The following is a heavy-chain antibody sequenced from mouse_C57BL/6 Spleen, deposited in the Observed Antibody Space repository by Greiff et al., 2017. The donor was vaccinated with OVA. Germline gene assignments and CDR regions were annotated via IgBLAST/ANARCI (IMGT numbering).Heavy chain of an antibody. J-gene: IGHJ3*01. D-gene: IGHD1-1*01. CDR3: TKAVTTDWFAY. CDR1: GYTFTDYE. CDR2: IDPETGGT. V-gene: IGHV1-15*01. Sequence: VQLVESGAELVRPGASVTLSCKASGYTFTDYEMHWVKQTPVHGLEWIGAIDPETGGTAYNQKFKGKAILTADKSSSTAYMELRSLTSEDSAVYYCTKAVTTDWFAYWGQGTLVTVSA.